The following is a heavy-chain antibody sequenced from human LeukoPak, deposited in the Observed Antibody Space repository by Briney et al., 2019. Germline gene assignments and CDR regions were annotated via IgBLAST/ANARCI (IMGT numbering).Heavy chain of an antibody. D-gene: IGHD3-10*01. CDR2: INHSGST. CDR3: ASMVQGP. Sequence: SETLSLTCAVYGGSFSGYYWSWIRQPPGKGLEWIGEINHSGSTNYNPSLKSRVTISVDTSKNQFSLKLSSVTAADTAVYYCASMVQGPWGQGTLVTVSS. CDR1: GGSFSGYY. V-gene: IGHV4-34*01. J-gene: IGHJ5*02.